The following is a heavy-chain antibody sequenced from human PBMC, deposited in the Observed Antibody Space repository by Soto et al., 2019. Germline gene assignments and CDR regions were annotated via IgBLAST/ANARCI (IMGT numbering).Heavy chain of an antibody. CDR2: TYYRSKWYN. D-gene: IGHD2-15*01. Sequence: SQTLSLTCAISGDSVSSNSAAWNWIRQSPSRGLEWLGRTYYRSKWYNDYAVSVKSRITINPDTSKNQFSLQLNSVTPEDTAVYYCAREYCSGGSCFHYSHYCMDVCGQGTTVTVSS. CDR3: AREYCSGGSCFHYSHYCMDV. CDR1: GDSVSSNSAA. J-gene: IGHJ6*02. V-gene: IGHV6-1*01.